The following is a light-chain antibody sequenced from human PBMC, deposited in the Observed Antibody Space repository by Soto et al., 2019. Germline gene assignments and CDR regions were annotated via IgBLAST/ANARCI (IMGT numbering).Light chain of an antibody. CDR1: QSVSSY. CDR2: DAS. V-gene: IGKV3-11*01. CDR3: QQRSNWPYT. Sequence: EIVLTQSPATLSLSPGESATLSCRASQSVSSYLAWYQQKPGQAPRLLIYDASNRAPGIPARFSGSGSGTDFTLTSSSLEPEDFAVYYCQQRSNWPYTFGQGTKLEIK. J-gene: IGKJ2*01.